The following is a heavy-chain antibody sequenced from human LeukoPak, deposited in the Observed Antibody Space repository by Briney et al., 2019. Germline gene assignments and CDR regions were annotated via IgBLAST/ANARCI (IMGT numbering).Heavy chain of an antibody. D-gene: IGHD6-6*01. Sequence: SETLSLTCAVSGGSISSSSYYWGWIRQPPGKGLEWIGNIYYSGSTYYNPSLKSRVTISVDTSKDQFSLKLSSVTAADTAIYYCASYSSSPRVPDYWGQGTLVTVSS. CDR1: GGSISSSSYY. J-gene: IGHJ4*02. V-gene: IGHV4-39*07. CDR2: IYYSGST. CDR3: ASYSSSPRVPDY.